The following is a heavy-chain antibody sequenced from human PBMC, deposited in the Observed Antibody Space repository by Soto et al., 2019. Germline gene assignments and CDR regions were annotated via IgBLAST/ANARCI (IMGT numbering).Heavy chain of an antibody. CDR1: GYTFTGNY. V-gene: IGHV1-2*02. CDR3: ARGYCSSIGCSHYFDY. Sequence: ASVKVSCKASGYTFTGNYMHWVRQAPGQGLEWMALINPTTGDTKYAQKFQGRVTMTWDTAISTAYMELSRLRSDDTAIYFCARGYCSSIGCSHYFDYWGQGNMVTVSS. CDR2: INPTTGDT. J-gene: IGHJ4*02. D-gene: IGHD2-2*01.